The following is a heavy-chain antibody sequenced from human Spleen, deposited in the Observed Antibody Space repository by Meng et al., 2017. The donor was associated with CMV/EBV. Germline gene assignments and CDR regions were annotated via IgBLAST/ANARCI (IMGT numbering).Heavy chain of an antibody. CDR1: GFTFSNAW. J-gene: IGHJ4*02. CDR3: TTDTHSSGRYAEPTEDY. V-gene: IGHV3-15*01. D-gene: IGHD6-19*01. CDR2: IKSKTDGGTT. Sequence: GESLKISCAASGFTFSNAWMSWVRQAPGKGLEWVGRIKSKTDGGTTDYAAPVKGRFTISRDDSKNTLYLQMNSLKTEDTAVYYCTTDTHSSGRYAEPTEDYWGQGTLVTVSS.